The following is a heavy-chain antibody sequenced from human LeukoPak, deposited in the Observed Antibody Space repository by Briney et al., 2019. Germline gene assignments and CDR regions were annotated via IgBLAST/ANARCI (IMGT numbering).Heavy chain of an antibody. V-gene: IGHV3-21*04. CDR2: ISSGTYI. CDR3: AKQMSTVTFTPFDY. J-gene: IGHJ4*02. D-gene: IGHD3-16*01. Sequence: PGGSLRLSCAASGFTFSTYAMNWVRQAPGKGLEWVSSISSGTYIYYADSVKGRFTISRDNAKNSLYLQMNSLRADDTAVYYCAKQMSTVTFTPFDYWGQGTLVTVSS. CDR1: GFTFSTYA.